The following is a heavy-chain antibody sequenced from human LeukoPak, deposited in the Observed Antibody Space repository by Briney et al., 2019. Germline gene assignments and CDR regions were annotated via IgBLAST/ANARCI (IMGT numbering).Heavy chain of an antibody. V-gene: IGHV3-73*01. CDR2: IRSKLNSYAT. CDR1: GFTFSGSA. J-gene: IGHJ4*02. Sequence: QTGGSLKLSCAASGFTFSGSAMHWVRQASGKGLEWVGRIRSKLNSYATAYAASVKGRFTISRDDSKNTAYLQMNSLKNEDTAVYYCTRTAMVTGFDSWGQGTLVTVSS. D-gene: IGHD5-18*01. CDR3: TRTAMVTGFDS.